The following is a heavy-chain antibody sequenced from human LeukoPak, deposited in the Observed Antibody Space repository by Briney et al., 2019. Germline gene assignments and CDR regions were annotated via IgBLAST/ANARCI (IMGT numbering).Heavy chain of an antibody. J-gene: IGHJ4*02. CDR1: GFTFSSYA. CDR2: ISGGGGST. V-gene: IGHV3-23*01. CDR3: AKELVGGTSIAAAERNY. D-gene: IGHD6-13*01. Sequence: GGSLRLSCAASGFTFSSYAMSWVRQAPGKGLEWVSAISGGGGSTYYADSVKGRFTISRDNSKNTLYLQMNSLRAEDTAVYYCAKELVGGTSIAAAERNYWGQGTLVTVSS.